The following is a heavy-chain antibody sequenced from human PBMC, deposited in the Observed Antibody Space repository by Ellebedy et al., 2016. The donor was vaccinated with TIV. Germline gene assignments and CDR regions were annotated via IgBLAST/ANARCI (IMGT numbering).Heavy chain of an antibody. D-gene: IGHD2-2*01. CDR2: ISGDGAST. CDR3: ARQTCTATSCAFDS. Sequence: GESLKISCAASGFTFDDYAMHWVRHGPGKGLEWVSLISGDGASTFYGDSVRGRFAISRDGSKNSLYLQMNSLRPEDTGFYFCARQTCTATSCAFDSWGQGILVTVSS. CDR1: GFTFDDYA. V-gene: IGHV3-43*02. J-gene: IGHJ4*02.